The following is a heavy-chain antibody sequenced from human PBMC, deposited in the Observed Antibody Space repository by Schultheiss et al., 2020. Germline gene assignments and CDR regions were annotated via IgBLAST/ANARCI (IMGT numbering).Heavy chain of an antibody. CDR1: GGSISSSSYY. J-gene: IGHJ3*02. CDR2: IYHSGST. Sequence: SETMSLTCTVSGGSISSSSYYWGWIRQPPGKGLEWIGSIYHSGSTNYNPSLKSRVTISVDKSKNQFSLKLSSVTAADTAVYYCARDQGGYARRAFDIWGQGTMVTVAS. V-gene: IGHV4-39*07. CDR3: ARDQGGYARRAFDI. D-gene: IGHD5-18*01.